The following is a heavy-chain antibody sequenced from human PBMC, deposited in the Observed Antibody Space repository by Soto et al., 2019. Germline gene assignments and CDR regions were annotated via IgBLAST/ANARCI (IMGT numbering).Heavy chain of an antibody. Sequence: GESLKISCKGSGYNFASYWIAWVRQMPGKGLEWMGIIYPGDSETRYSPSFQGQVNISADKSIRSAYLQWSSLKASDTAMYYCARPFSSGWTKYHYYAMDVWGQGTTVTVSS. CDR2: IYPGDSET. J-gene: IGHJ6*02. D-gene: IGHD6-19*01. CDR1: GYNFASYW. CDR3: ARPFSSGWTKYHYYAMDV. V-gene: IGHV5-51*01.